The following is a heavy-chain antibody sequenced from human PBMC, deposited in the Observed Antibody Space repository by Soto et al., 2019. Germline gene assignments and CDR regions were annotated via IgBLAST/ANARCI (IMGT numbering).Heavy chain of an antibody. CDR3: ARFGRVYYYGMDV. Sequence: PGGSLRLSCGASGFTFGNYWMHWVRQVPGKGLEWVSYISSSGSTIYYADSVKGRFTISRDNAKNSLYLQMNSLRAEDTAVYYCARFGRVYYYGMDVWGQGTTVTVSS. CDR2: ISSSGSTI. D-gene: IGHD2-15*01. CDR1: GFTFGNYW. J-gene: IGHJ6*02. V-gene: IGHV3-48*03.